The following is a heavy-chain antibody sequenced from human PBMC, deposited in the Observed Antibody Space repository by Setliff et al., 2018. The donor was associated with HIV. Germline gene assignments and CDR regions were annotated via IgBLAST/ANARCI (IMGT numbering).Heavy chain of an antibody. CDR2: IKEDGSET. Sequence: GGSLRLSCTTSGFTFGDYAMSWVRQAPGKGLEWVANIKEDGSETFYVDSVKGRFTMSRDNAKNSLYLQMNSLRAEDTAVYYCARDATRGGDMDVWAKGTTVTVSS. CDR3: ARDATRGGDMDV. D-gene: IGHD2-15*01. J-gene: IGHJ6*03. CDR1: GFTFGDYA. V-gene: IGHV3-7*01.